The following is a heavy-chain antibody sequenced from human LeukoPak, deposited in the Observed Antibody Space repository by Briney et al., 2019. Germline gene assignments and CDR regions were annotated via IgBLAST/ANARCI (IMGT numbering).Heavy chain of an antibody. CDR3: ALNYDYVWGSYPSGPFDY. V-gene: IGHV1-46*01. Sequence: ASVKVSCKASGYTFTSYYMHWVRQAPGQGLEWMGIINPSGGSTSYAQKFQGRVTMTRDTSTSTVYMELSSLRSEDTAVYYCALNYDYVWGSYPSGPFDYWGQGTLVIVSS. J-gene: IGHJ4*02. CDR1: GYTFTSYY. CDR2: INPSGGST. D-gene: IGHD3-16*02.